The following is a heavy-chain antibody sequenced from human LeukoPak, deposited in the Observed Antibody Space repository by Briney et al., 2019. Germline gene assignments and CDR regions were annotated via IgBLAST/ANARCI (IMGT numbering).Heavy chain of an antibody. CDR3: ARSEVDMGNY. V-gene: IGHV3-48*03. CDR2: ISSSGSTI. CDR1: GFTFSSYD. Sequence: GGSLRLSCAASGFTFSSYDMNWVRQAPGKGLEWVSYISSSGSTIYYADSVKGRFTISRDNAKNSLYLQMNSLRAEDTAVYYCARSEVDMGNYWGQGTLVTVSS. D-gene: IGHD5-12*01. J-gene: IGHJ4*02.